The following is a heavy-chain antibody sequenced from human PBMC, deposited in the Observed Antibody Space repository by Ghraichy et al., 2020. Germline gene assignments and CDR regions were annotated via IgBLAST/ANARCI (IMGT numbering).Heavy chain of an antibody. V-gene: IGHV4-59*08. D-gene: IGHD3-3*01. J-gene: IGHJ6*03. CDR1: GGSISSYY. CDR2: IYYSGST. Sequence: SQTLSLTCTVSGGSISSYYWSWIRQPPGKGLEWIGYIYYSGSTNYNPSLKSRVTISVDTSKNQFSLKLSSVSAADTAVYYCASSSYYDFWSGYYNYYYHMDVWGKGTTVTVSS. CDR3: ASSSYYDFWSGYYNYYYHMDV.